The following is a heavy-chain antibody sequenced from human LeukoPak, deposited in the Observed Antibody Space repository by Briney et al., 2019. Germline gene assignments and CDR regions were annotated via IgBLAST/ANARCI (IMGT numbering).Heavy chain of an antibody. D-gene: IGHD2-21*02. CDR2: INHSGST. J-gene: IGHJ4*02. V-gene: IGHV4-34*01. Sequence: PSETLSLTCAVYGGSFSGYCWSWIRQPPGKGLEWIGEINHSGSTNYNPSLKSRVTISVDTSKNQFSLKLSSVTAADTAVYYCAGQLSAFCGLDCNERDYWGQGTLVTVSS. CDR1: GGSFSGYC. CDR3: AGQLSAFCGLDCNERDY.